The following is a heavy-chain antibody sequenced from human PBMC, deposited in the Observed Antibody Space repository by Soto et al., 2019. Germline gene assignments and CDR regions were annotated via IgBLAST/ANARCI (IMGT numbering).Heavy chain of an antibody. J-gene: IGHJ4*02. CDR2: IYYTGST. V-gene: IGHV4-59*01. CDR3: TRVGDYYGDYPNFDY. D-gene: IGHD4-17*01. Sequence: SETLSLTCTVSGSSISPFYWSWIRQPPGKGLEWIGYIYYTGSTKYNPSLKSRVTLSLGTSRNQLSLKLSSVTAADTAVYYCTRVGDYYGDYPNFDYRGPGTLVTVSS. CDR1: GSSISPFY.